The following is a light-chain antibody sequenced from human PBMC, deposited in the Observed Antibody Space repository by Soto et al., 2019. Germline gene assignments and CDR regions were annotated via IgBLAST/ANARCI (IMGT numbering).Light chain of an antibody. Sequence: EIVMTQSPATLSVSPGERATLSCRAGQSVSSGLAWYQQKPGQTPRLLIYAASTRATGIPAMFSGIWSGTEFTRTSSSLQSEDFAVYYGQQYNNWPPPIIFCQGTRLEIK. J-gene: IGKJ5*01. CDR2: AAS. CDR3: QQYNNWPPPII. CDR1: QSVSSG. V-gene: IGKV3-15*01.